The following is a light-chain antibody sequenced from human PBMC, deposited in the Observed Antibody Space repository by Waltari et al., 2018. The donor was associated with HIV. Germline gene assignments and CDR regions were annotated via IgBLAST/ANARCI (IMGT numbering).Light chain of an antibody. V-gene: IGKV1-9*01. CDR3: QQSESYPIT. CDR1: VAISDY. CDR2: GSS. Sequence: SRLTQSPSFLYASVWDRVTITCRADVAISDYLVWYQQKQGTAPEVLIYGSSTWQRGVPSRFSCSGSGTNFIPTNSSLQPEDFATYYCQQSESYPITFGQGTRLDI. J-gene: IGKJ5*01.